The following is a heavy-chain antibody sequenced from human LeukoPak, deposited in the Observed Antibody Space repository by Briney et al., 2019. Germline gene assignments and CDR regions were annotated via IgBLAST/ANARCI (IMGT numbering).Heavy chain of an antibody. D-gene: IGHD2-15*01. J-gene: IGHJ4*02. V-gene: IGHV4-59*08. Sequence: SETLSLTCTVSGGSISSYYWSWIRHPPGKGLEWIGYIYYSGSPNYNTSLKSRVTISVDTSKNQFSLKLSSVTAADTAVYYCARGCSGGSCYADFDYWGQGTLVTVSS. CDR2: IYYSGSP. CDR3: ARGCSGGSCYADFDY. CDR1: GGSISSYY.